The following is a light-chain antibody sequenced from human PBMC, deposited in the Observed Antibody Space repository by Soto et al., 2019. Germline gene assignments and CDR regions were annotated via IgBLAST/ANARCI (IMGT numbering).Light chain of an antibody. CDR1: SSNIGSHY. Sequence: QSVLTQPPSASETPGQRVTISWSGSSSNIGSHYVYWHQHLPGTAPRPLIYKNDQRPSGVPDRFSGSKSGTSASLAISGLRHEDESDYYCVTWDDRLSAWVFGGGTKLTVL. V-gene: IGLV1-47*01. CDR2: KND. CDR3: VTWDDRLSAWV. J-gene: IGLJ3*02.